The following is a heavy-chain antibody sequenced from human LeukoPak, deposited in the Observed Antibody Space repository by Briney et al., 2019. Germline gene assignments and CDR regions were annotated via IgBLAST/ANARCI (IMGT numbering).Heavy chain of an antibody. CDR1: GGSISSGGYY. Sequence: SETLSLTCTVSGGSISSGGYYWSWIRQHPGKGLEWIGYIYYSGSTCYNPSLKSRVTISVDTSKNQFSLKLSSVTAADTAVYYCANRYDFWSGFILNWGQGTLVTVSS. J-gene: IGHJ4*02. D-gene: IGHD3-3*01. CDR3: ANRYDFWSGFILN. V-gene: IGHV4-31*03. CDR2: IYYSGST.